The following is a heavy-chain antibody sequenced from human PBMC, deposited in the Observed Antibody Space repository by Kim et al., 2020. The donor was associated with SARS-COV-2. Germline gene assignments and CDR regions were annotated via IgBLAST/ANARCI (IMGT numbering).Heavy chain of an antibody. CDR3: ASGYSYGSDDFDY. J-gene: IGHJ4*02. D-gene: IGHD5-18*01. Sequence: PRPRRRVTITLDTSKNQFSLKLGPVTAADTAVYYCASGYSYGSDDFDYWGQGTLVTVSS. V-gene: IGHV4-59*09.